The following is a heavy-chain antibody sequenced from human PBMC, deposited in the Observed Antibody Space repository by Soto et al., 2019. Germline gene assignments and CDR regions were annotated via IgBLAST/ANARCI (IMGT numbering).Heavy chain of an antibody. CDR1: CDAFTSYG. Sequence: EASVKVSCTASCDAFTSYGISWVRHAPGQGLEWMGWISAYNGNTNYAQKLQGRVTMTTDTSTSTAYMELRSLRSDDTAVYYCARDNLVNCTNGVCYSDYWGQGTLVTVSS. V-gene: IGHV1-18*01. J-gene: IGHJ4*02. D-gene: IGHD2-8*01. CDR3: ARDNLVNCTNGVCYSDY. CDR2: ISAYNGNT.